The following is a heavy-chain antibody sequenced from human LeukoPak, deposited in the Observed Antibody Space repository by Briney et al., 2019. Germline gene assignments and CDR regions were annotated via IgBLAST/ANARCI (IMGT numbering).Heavy chain of an antibody. V-gene: IGHV3-30-3*01. Sequence: LSLTCAVYGGSFSGYYWSWIRQPPGKGLEWAAVISYDGNNKYYADSVMGRFTVSRDNSKETVYLQLNSLRAEDTAVYYCARAQYCSGGSCYLYPLDYWGQGTLVTVSS. CDR1: GGSFSGYY. CDR3: ARAQYCSGGSCYLYPLDY. CDR2: ISYDGNNK. J-gene: IGHJ4*02. D-gene: IGHD2-15*01.